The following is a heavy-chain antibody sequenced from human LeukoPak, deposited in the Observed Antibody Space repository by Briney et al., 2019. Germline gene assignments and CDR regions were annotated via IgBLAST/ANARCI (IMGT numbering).Heavy chain of an antibody. CDR1: GFTFSSYG. CDR2: ISGSGVST. V-gene: IGHV3-23*01. Sequence: GGSLRLSCAASGFTFSSYGMSWVRQAPGKGLEWVSAISGSGVSTYYANSVEGRFTISRDNSKNTLYLQMNSLRAEDTAVYYCAKALGSGSYYKVDYWGQGTLVTVSS. D-gene: IGHD3-10*01. CDR3: AKALGSGSYYKVDY. J-gene: IGHJ4*02.